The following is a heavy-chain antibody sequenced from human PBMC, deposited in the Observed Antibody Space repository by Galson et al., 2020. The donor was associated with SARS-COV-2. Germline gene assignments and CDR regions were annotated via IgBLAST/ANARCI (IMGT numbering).Heavy chain of an antibody. CDR3: ARTPGGRIRAARPSFAGSFDY. CDR2: MNPNSGNT. J-gene: IGHJ4*02. CDR1: GYTFTSYD. Sequence: ASVKVSCKASGYTFTSYDINWVRQATGQGLEWMGWMNPNSGNTGYAQKFQGRVTMTRNTSISTAYMELSSLRSEDTAVYYCARTPGGRIRAARPSFAGSFDYWGQGTLVTVSS. D-gene: IGHD6-6*01. V-gene: IGHV1-8*01.